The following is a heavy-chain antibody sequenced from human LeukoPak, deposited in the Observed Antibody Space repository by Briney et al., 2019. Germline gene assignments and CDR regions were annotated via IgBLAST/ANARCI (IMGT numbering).Heavy chain of an antibody. CDR1: GYTVTTYW. CDR2: INSDGSNT. V-gene: IGHV3-74*01. CDR3: IRDSSSSFDY. J-gene: IGHJ4*02. Sequence: PGGSLTLSCAASGYTVTTYWTDCVRPAPGKGRVWVSPINSDGSNTAYADSVKGRFTISRDNAKNMVYLQRNSLRAEDTAVYYCIRDSSSSFDYWGQGTLVTVSS. D-gene: IGHD6-13*01.